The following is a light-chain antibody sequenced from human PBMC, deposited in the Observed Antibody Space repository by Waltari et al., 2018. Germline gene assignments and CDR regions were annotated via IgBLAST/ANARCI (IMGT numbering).Light chain of an antibody. Sequence: QSVLTQPPSASGTPGQRVTISCSGSSSNIGTNYVYWYQQLPGTAPKLLIYKNDQRPSVVPDRFSGSKYCTSASLASSGRRSEDESTYYCAAWDDSRGVFGGGTKLTVL. V-gene: IGLV1-47*01. CDR3: AAWDDSRGV. J-gene: IGLJ3*02. CDR1: SSNIGTNY. CDR2: KND.